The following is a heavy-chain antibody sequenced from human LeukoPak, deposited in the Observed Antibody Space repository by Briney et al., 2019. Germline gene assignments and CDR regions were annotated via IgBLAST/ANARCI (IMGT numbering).Heavy chain of an antibody. CDR3: ARQLLWFGELPLLDAFDI. CDR1: GFTFSSYS. CDR2: ISSSSSYI. D-gene: IGHD3-10*01. J-gene: IGHJ3*02. Sequence: PGGSLRLSCAASGFTFSSYSMNWVRQAPGKGLEWVSSISSSSSYIYYADSVKGRFTISRDNAKNSLYLQMNSLRAEDTAVYYCARQLLWFGELPLLDAFDIWGQGTMVTVSS. V-gene: IGHV3-21*01.